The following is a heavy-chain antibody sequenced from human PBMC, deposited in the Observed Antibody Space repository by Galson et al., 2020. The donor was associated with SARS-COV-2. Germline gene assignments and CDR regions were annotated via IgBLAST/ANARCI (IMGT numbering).Heavy chain of an antibody. CDR3: AAGIVIVPSARYGMGG. J-gene: IGHJ6*02. CDR2: ISYDGSEK. Sequence: TGGSLRLSCAASGFTFSYYGMHWVRQAPGKGLEWVAVISYDGSEKHFADSVKGRFTISRDNSKSTLYLQMSSLRAADTAGDYCAAGIVIVPSARYGMGGWGQGTTVTVSS. CDR1: GFTFSYYG. V-gene: IGHV3-30*03. D-gene: IGHD2-2*01.